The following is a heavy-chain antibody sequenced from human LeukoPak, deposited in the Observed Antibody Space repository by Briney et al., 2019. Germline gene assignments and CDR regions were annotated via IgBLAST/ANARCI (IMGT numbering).Heavy chain of an antibody. D-gene: IGHD2-15*01. Sequence: GRSLRLSCAASGFTFSSYGMHWVRQAPGKGLEWVAVISYDGSNKYYADSVKGRFTITRDNSKNTLYLQMNSLRAEDTAVYYCAKGPRVVAATTHAFDIWAKGQWSPSLQ. CDR2: ISYDGSNK. CDR3: AKGPRVVAATTHAFDI. V-gene: IGHV3-30*18. CDR1: GFTFSSYG. J-gene: IGHJ3*02.